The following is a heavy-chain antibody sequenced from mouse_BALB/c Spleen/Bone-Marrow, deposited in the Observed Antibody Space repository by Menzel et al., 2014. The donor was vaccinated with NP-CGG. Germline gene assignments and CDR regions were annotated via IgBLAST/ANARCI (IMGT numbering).Heavy chain of an antibody. CDR1: GFTFSSFG. D-gene: IGHD2-2*01. Sequence: EVKVEESGGGLVQPGGSRKLSCAASGFTFSSFGMHWVRQAPEKGLEWVAYISSGSSTIYYADTVKGRFTISRDNPKNTLFLQMTSLRFEDTAMYYCARSPYGYDGRDYWGQGTSVTVSS. CDR3: ARSPYGYDGRDY. J-gene: IGHJ4*01. CDR2: ISSGSSTI. V-gene: IGHV5-17*02.